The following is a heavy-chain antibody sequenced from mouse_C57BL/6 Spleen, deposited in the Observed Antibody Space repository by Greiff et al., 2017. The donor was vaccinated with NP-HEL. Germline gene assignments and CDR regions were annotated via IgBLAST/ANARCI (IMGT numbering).Heavy chain of an antibody. CDR3: ADGYSSFFAD. CDR1: GYAFSSSW. J-gene: IGHJ3*01. Sequence: VQLQQSGPELVKPGASVKISCKASGYAFSSSWMNWVKQRPGKGLEWIGRIYPGDGDTNYNGKFKGKATLTADKSSSTAYMQLSSLTSEDSAVYFCADGYSSFFADWGQGTLVTVSA. CDR2: IYPGDGDT. D-gene: IGHD2-3*01. V-gene: IGHV1-82*01.